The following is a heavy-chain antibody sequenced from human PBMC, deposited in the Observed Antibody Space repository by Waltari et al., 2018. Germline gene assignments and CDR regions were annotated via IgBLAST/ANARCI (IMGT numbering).Heavy chain of an antibody. CDR2: INPHSDDT. CDR1: GYTFTGYY. V-gene: IGHV1-2*02. J-gene: IGHJ3*02. D-gene: IGHD1-26*01. CDR3: ARAIVGAAESFDI. Sequence: QVKLVQSGAEVKKPGASVKVSCKAAGYTFTGYYLQWVRQAPGQGPEWMGWINPHSDDTNYAQKFQGRVTMTRDTSISTAYMELSRLGSDDTAVYYCARAIVGAAESFDIWGQGTVVTVSP.